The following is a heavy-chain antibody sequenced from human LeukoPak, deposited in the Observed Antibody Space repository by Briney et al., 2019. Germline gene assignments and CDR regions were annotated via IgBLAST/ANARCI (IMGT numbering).Heavy chain of an antibody. D-gene: IGHD3-10*01. V-gene: IGHV4-59*12. CDR1: GGSISSYY. Sequence: ASETLSLTCTVSGGSISSYYWSWIRQPPGKGLEWIGYIYYSGSTNYNPSLKSRVTISVDTSKNQFSLKLSSVTAADTAVYYCARARITMVRGVIITPLTRRGAFDIWGQGTMVTVSS. J-gene: IGHJ3*02. CDR2: IYYSGST. CDR3: ARARITMVRGVIITPLTRRGAFDI.